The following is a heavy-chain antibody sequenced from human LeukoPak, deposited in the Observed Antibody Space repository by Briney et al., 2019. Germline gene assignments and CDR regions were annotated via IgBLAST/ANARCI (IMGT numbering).Heavy chain of an antibody. CDR2: ISYDGSNK. CDR1: GFTFSSYG. Sequence: GRSLRLSCAASGFTFSSYGMHWVRQAPGKGLEWVAVISYDGSNKYYADSVKGRFTISRDNSKNTLYLQMNSLRAEDTAVYYCAKEDGYSGYGGSDYWGQGTLVTVSS. D-gene: IGHD5-12*01. J-gene: IGHJ4*02. CDR3: AKEDGYSGYGGSDY. V-gene: IGHV3-30*18.